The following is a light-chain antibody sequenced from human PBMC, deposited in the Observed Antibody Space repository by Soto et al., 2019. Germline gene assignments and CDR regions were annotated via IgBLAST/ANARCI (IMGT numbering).Light chain of an antibody. Sequence: EIVLTQSPGTLSLSPGERATLSCRASQSLASNYLAWYQQKPGQAPRLLLYGSSTRATGIPDRFSGSGSGTDFTLTINRLEPEDFAVYYCQHYRSSWTFGQGTKVEIK. CDR3: QHYRSSWT. CDR2: GSS. V-gene: IGKV3-20*01. J-gene: IGKJ1*01. CDR1: QSLASNY.